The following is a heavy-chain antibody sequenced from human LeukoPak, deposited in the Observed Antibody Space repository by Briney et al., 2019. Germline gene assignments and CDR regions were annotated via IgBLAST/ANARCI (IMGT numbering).Heavy chain of an antibody. J-gene: IGHJ4*02. CDR1: GFTFTSSA. V-gene: IGHV1-58*02. D-gene: IGHD1-26*01. Sequence: GTSVKVSCKASGFTFTSSAMQWVRQARGQRLEWIGWIVVGSGKTNYAQKVQERVTITRDMSTSTAYMELSSLRSEDTAVYYCARDEVGIFDYWGQGTLVTVSS. CDR2: IVVGSGKT. CDR3: ARDEVGIFDY.